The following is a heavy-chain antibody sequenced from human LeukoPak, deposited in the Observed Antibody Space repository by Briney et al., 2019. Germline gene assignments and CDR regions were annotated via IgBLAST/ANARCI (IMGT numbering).Heavy chain of an antibody. J-gene: IGHJ4*02. V-gene: IGHV1-24*01. D-gene: IGHD2-2*01. CDR3: ATEVVPRAFDY. Sequence: ASVKVSCKASGGTFSSYAISWVRQAPGKGLEWMGGFDPEDGETIYAQKFQGRVTMTEDTSTDTAYMELSSLRSEDTAVYYCATEVVPRAFDYWGQGTLVTVSS. CDR2: FDPEDGET. CDR1: GGTFSSYA.